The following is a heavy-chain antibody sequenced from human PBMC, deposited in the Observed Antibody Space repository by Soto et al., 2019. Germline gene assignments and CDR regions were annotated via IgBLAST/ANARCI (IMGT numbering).Heavy chain of an antibody. CDR2: IIPIFGTA. CDR1: GGTFSSHA. J-gene: IGHJ5*02. CDR3: ARTGTPVPAAIYWFDP. D-gene: IGHD2-2*01. V-gene: IGHV1-69*13. Sequence: GASVKVSCKASGGTFSSHAISWVRQAPGQGLEWMGGIIPIFGTANYAQKFQGRVTITADESTSTAYMELSSLRSEDTAVYYCARTGTPVPAAIYWFDPWGQGTLVTVPQ.